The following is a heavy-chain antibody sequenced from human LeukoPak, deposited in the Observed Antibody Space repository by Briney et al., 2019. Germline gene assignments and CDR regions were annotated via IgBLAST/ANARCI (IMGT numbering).Heavy chain of an antibody. Sequence: GRSLRLSCAASGFTFSSYGMHWVRQAPGKGLEWVAVISYDGSNKYYADSVKGRFTISRDNSKNTLYLQMNSLRAEDTAVYYCAKFQGVYAMDWFDPWGQGTLVTVSS. J-gene: IGHJ5*02. D-gene: IGHD2-8*01. V-gene: IGHV3-30*18. CDR1: GFTFSSYG. CDR3: AKFQGVYAMDWFDP. CDR2: ISYDGSNK.